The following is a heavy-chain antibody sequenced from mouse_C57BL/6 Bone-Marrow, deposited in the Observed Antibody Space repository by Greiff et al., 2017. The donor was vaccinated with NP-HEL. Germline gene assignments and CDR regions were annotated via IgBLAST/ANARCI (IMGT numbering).Heavy chain of an antibody. CDR3: ARGGYYGSRAWFAY. CDR1: GYAFTNYL. J-gene: IGHJ3*01. V-gene: IGHV1-54*01. Sequence: VQLQESGAELVRPGTSVKVSCKASGYAFTNYLIEWVKQRPGQGLEWIGVINPGSGGTNYNEKFKGKATLTADKSSSTAYMQLSSLTSEDSAVYFCARGGYYGSRAWFAYWGQGTLVTVSA. CDR2: INPGSGGT. D-gene: IGHD1-1*01.